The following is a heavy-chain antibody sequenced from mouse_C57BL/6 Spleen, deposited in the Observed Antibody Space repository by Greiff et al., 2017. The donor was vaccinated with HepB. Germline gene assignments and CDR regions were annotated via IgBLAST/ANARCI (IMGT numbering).Heavy chain of an antibody. V-gene: IGHV14-4*01. J-gene: IGHJ3*01. D-gene: IGHD2-4*01. CDR2: IDPENGDT. CDR3: TSGLPLPGFAY. Sequence: VTLKVSGAELVRPGASVKLSCTASGFNIKDDYMHWVKQRPEQGLEWIGWIDPENGDTEYASKFQGKATITADTSSNTAYLQISSLTSEDTAVYYCTSGLPLPGFAYWGQGTLVTVSA. CDR1: GFNIKDDY.